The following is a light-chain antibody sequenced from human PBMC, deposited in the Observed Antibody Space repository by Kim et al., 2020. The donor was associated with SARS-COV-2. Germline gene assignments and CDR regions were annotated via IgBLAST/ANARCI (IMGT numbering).Light chain of an antibody. CDR1: QCVARIL. CDR3: QQYDRSPYA. Sequence: LAPGESAPLSCRASQCVARILLAWSQQKRGQAPRLLIYGTSSRATGIPDRFWASESETDFTLTISRLEPEDFAVYYCQQYDRSPYAFGQGTKLEI. V-gene: IGKV3-20*01. J-gene: IGKJ2*01. CDR2: GTS.